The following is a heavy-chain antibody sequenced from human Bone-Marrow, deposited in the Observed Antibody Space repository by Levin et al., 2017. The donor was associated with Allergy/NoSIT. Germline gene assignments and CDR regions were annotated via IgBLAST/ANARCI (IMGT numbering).Heavy chain of an antibody. V-gene: IGHV1-2*06. CDR2: INPYSGGT. CDR1: GYTFSGYY. Sequence: PRASVKVSCKTSGYTFSGYYVHWVRQAPGQGLEWMGRINPYSGGTNYAQKFQGRVTMTRDTSISTAYMELSRLRSADTALYYCARLLGYCAAGNCYYDFWGQGTLVTVSS. D-gene: IGHD2-8*02. CDR3: ARLLGYCAAGNCYYDF. J-gene: IGHJ4*02.